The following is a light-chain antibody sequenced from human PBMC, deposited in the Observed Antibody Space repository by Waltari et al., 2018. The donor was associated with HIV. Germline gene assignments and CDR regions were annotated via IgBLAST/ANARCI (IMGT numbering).Light chain of an antibody. Sequence: QSALTQPASVSGSPGQSITISCIGTKVDIPWLTFVSWYQQFPGKAPHLIIYGNSLRSSTVSERFSASLSGRTASLTISGLQAEDEAVYYCSAYVATLTSAFGGGTQVTVL. CDR1: KVDIPWLTF. CDR3: SAYVATLTSA. J-gene: IGLJ6*01. V-gene: IGLV2-14*03. CDR2: GNS.